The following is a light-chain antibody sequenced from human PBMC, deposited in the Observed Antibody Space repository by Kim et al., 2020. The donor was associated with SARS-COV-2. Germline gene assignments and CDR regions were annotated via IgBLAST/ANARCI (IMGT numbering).Light chain of an antibody. CDR2: GAS. CDR3: QQRSKWPLT. J-gene: IGKJ4*01. Sequence: LSPGDRASLACRASQSISSNLAWYQQKPGQAPRLLIYGASTRATGIPARFSGSGSGTDFTLTISSLEPEDFAVYHCQQRSKWPLTFGGGTKVDIK. CDR1: QSISSN. V-gene: IGKV3-11*01.